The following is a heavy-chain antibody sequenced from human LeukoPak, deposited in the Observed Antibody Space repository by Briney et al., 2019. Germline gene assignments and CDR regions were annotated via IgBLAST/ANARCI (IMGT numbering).Heavy chain of an antibody. CDR3: ARENPNSSGYYWFDP. V-gene: IGHV1-69*04. CDR1: GGTFSSYA. Sequence: SVKVSCKASGGTFSSYAISWVRQAPGQGLVWMGRIIPILGIANYAQKFQGRVTITADKSTSTAYMELSSLRSEDTAVYYCARENPNSSGYYWFDPWGQGTLVTVSS. D-gene: IGHD3-22*01. CDR2: IIPILGIA. J-gene: IGHJ5*02.